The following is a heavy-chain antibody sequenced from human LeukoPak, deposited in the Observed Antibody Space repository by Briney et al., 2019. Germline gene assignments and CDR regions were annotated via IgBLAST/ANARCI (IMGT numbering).Heavy chain of an antibody. CDR3: AARYSSSGYPNPTEY. V-gene: IGHV1-8*01. CDR1: GYTFTSYD. CDR2: MNPNSGNT. Sequence: ASVKVSCKASGYTFTSYDINWVRQATGQGLEWMGWMNPNSGNTGYAQKFQGRVSMTRYTSLSTAYMELSSLRSEDTAVYFCAARYSSSGYPNPTEYWGQGTLVTVSS. J-gene: IGHJ4*02. D-gene: IGHD6-13*01.